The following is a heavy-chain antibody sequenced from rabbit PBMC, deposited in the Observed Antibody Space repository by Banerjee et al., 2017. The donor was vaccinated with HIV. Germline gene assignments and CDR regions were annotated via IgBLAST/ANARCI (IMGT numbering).Heavy chain of an antibody. CDR1: GFSFNNKYV. J-gene: IGHJ3*01. V-gene: IGHV1S45*01. CDR2: INSNTGNT. D-gene: IGHD4-1*01. CDR3: ARDLAGVIGWNFAL. Sequence: QEQLEESGGDLVKPEGSLTLTCTASGFSFNNKYVMCWVRQAPGKGLEWIACINSNTGNTVYASWVKGRFTISRDNAQNTVSLQLNSLTAADTATYFCARDLAGVIGWNFALWGQGTLVTVS.